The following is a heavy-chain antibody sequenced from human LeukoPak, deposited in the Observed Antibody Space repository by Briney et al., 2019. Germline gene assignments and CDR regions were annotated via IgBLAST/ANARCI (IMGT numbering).Heavy chain of an antibody. CDR2: IYSGGST. Sequence: GGSLRLSCAASGLTVSSNYMSWVRQAPGKGLEWVSVIYSGGSTYYADSVKGRFTISRDNSKDTLYLQMNSLRAEDTAVYYCARDLRPDYYYMDVWGKGTTVTVSS. CDR3: ARDLRPDYYYMDV. V-gene: IGHV3-66*02. J-gene: IGHJ6*03. CDR1: GLTVSSNY.